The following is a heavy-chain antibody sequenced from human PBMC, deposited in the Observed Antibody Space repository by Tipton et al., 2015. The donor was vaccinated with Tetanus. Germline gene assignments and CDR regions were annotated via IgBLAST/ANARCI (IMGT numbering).Heavy chain of an antibody. CDR1: GYTFTGYY. CDR3: ARDRGDYIYFGMDV. J-gene: IGHJ6*02. V-gene: IGHV1-2*02. CDR2: IDPNSGGT. D-gene: IGHD3-22*01. Sequence: QMQLVQSGAEVKKPGDSVKDSCKASGYTFTGYYMYWVRQAPGQGLEWRGWIDPNSGGTVYAQKFQGRVPMTRDTSISTAYMELRSLRSDDTAVYYCARDRGDYIYFGMDVWGPGTTVTVS.